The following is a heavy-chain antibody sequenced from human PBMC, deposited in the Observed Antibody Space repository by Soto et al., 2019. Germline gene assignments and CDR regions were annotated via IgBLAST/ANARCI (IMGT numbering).Heavy chain of an antibody. D-gene: IGHD3-3*01. Sequence: QVQLVQSGAEVKKPGASVKVSCKASGYTFTSYDINWVRQATGQGLEWMGWMNPNSGNTGYAQKFKGRVTMTRNTSIRTAYMELSSLRSDDMAVYYCARDFWRGYRGASWGQGPLVTPSS. CDR2: MNPNSGNT. J-gene: IGHJ5*02. V-gene: IGHV1-8*01. CDR1: GYTFTSYD. CDR3: ARDFWRGYRGAS.